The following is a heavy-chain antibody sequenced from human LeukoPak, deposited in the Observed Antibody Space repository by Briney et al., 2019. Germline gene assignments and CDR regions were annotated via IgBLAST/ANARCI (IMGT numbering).Heavy chain of an antibody. CDR1: GFTFSSYA. Sequence: PGGSLRPSCAASGFTFSSYAMGWVRQAPGKGLEWVSPISGSGDSTYYADSVKGRFTISRDNSKNTLYLQMNSLRAEDTAVYYCAKLTCSGGSCYPLTYYYMDVWGKGTAVTVSS. CDR2: ISGSGDST. CDR3: AKLTCSGGSCYPLTYYYMDV. J-gene: IGHJ6*03. D-gene: IGHD2-15*01. V-gene: IGHV3-23*01.